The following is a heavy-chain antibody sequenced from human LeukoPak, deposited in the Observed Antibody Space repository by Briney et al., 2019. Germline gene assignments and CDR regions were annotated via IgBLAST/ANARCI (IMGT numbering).Heavy chain of an antibody. Sequence: ASVRVSCKASGYIFTGYWIHWVRQAPGQGLEWMGFINPNSGNTNYAQNFQGRVTMTRDTSISTAYMELSSLTADDTAVYYCAREMRPATRTLVDYWGQGTLVTVSS. D-gene: IGHD1-1*01. J-gene: IGHJ4*02. CDR2: INPNSGNT. V-gene: IGHV1-2*02. CDR1: GYIFTGYW. CDR3: AREMRPATRTLVDY.